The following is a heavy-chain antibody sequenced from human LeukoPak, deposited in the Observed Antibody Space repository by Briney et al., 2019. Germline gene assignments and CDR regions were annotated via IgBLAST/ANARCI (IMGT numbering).Heavy chain of an antibody. CDR1: GFTFSSYA. Sequence: GGSLRLSCAASGFTFSSYAMSWVRQAPGKGLEWVSAISGSGGSTYYADSVKGRFTISRDNSKNTLYLQMNSLRAEDTAVYYCATSPTWGDYSDAFDIWGQGTMVTVSS. CDR3: ATSPTWGDYSDAFDI. D-gene: IGHD4-17*01. J-gene: IGHJ3*02. V-gene: IGHV3-23*01. CDR2: ISGSGGST.